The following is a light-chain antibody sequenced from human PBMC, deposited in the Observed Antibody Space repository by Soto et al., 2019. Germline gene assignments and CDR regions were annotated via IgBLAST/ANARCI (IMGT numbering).Light chain of an antibody. CDR3: QQLNSYPRFT. CDR1: QGISSY. V-gene: IGKV1-9*01. Sequence: DIPLTQSPSFLSASAGDRVTITCRASQGISSYLAWYQQKPGKAPKLLIYAASTLQSGVPSRFSGSGSGTEFALTISSLQTEDFATYYCQQLNSYPRFTFGPGTKVDIK. CDR2: AAS. J-gene: IGKJ3*01.